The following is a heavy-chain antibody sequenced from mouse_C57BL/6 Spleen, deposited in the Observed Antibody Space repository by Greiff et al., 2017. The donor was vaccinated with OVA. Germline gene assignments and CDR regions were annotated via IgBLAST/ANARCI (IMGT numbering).Heavy chain of an antibody. CDR1: GFNIKDYY. CDR3: TPGDYYGSSAMDY. CDR2: IDPEDGDT. Sequence: EVKVVESGAELVRPGASVKLSCTASGFNIKDYYMHWVKQRPEQGLEWIGRIDPEDGDTEYAPKFQGKATMTADTSSNTAYLQLSSLTSEDTAVYYCTPGDYYGSSAMDYWGQGTSVTVSS. D-gene: IGHD1-1*01. V-gene: IGHV14-1*01. J-gene: IGHJ4*01.